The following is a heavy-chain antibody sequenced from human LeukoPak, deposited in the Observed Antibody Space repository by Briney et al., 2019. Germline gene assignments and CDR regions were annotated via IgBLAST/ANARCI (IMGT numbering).Heavy chain of an antibody. CDR1: GGSFSGYY. Sequence: PSETLSLTCAVYGGSFSGYYWSWIRQPPGKGLEWVAVISYDGSNKYYADSVKGRFTISRDNSKNTLYLQMNSLRAEDTAVYYCARARRDGYNNYFDYWGQGTLVTVSS. V-gene: IGHV3-30*03. CDR3: ARARRDGYNNYFDY. CDR2: ISYDGSNK. J-gene: IGHJ4*02. D-gene: IGHD5-24*01.